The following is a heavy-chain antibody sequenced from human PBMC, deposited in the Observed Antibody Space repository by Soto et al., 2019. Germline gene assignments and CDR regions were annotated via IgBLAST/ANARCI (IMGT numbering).Heavy chain of an antibody. D-gene: IGHD5-12*01. V-gene: IGHV4-59*02. CDR3: PPGRGGYAPPS. J-gene: IGHJ5*02. CDR2: MYYGGNT. Sequence: QVQLEESGPGLVKPSETLSLACSVSGASVTTYYWNWIRQPPGKSLEWIGHMYYGGNTDYNPSLRGRAPSPVAPPRTQSSLNLTPLPAADPAVYYCPPGRGGYAPPSWGQGILV. CDR1: GASVTTYY.